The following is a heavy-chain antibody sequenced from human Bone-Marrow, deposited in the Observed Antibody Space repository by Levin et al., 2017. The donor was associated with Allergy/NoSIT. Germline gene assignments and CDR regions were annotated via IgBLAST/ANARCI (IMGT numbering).Heavy chain of an antibody. V-gene: IGHV5-51*01. CDR2: MDPADSDI. CDR3: ARLGSGFESDAFDI. J-gene: IGHJ3*02. Sequence: KVSCQASGYSFTEYWIGWVRQMPGKGLEWMGMMDPADSDIRYSPSFQGHVTISADKSLDTAYLQWSSLKASDTAMYYCARLGSGFESDAFDIWGQGTMVTVSS. CDR1: GYSFTEYW. D-gene: IGHD5-12*01.